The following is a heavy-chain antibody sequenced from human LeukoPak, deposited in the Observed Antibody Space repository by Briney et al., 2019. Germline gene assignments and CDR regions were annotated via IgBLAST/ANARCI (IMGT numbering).Heavy chain of an antibody. CDR1: GFTFSSYA. V-gene: IGHV3-23*01. CDR2: ISITGGST. D-gene: IGHD6-13*01. Sequence: PGGSLRLSCVASGFTFSSYAMSWVRQAPGKALEWVSGISITGGSTYYTDSVKGRFTISRDISKNTLYLQMNSLRVEDTAVYYCATLSVAAGDWDDDFWGQGTLLNVSS. CDR3: ATLSVAAGDWDDDF. J-gene: IGHJ4*02.